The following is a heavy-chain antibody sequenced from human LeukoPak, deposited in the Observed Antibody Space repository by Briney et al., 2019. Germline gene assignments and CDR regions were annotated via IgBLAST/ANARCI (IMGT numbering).Heavy chain of an antibody. CDR2: IYSGGST. V-gene: IGHV3-53*04. CDR1: GFTFSSYS. CDR3: ARSLNHDY. J-gene: IGHJ4*02. Sequence: GGSLRLSCAASGFTFSSYSMSWVRQAPGKGLEWVSVIYSGGSTYYADSVKGRFTISRHNSKNTLYLQMNSLRAEDTAVYYCARSLNHDYWGQGTLVTVSS.